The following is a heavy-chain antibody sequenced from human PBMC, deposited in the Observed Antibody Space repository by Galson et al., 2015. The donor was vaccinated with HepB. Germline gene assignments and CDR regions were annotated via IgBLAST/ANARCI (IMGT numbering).Heavy chain of an antibody. V-gene: IGHV3-33*01. Sequence: SLRLSCAASGFTFSSYGMHWVRQAPGKGLEWVAVIWYDGSNKYYADSVKGRFTISRDNSRNTLYLQMNSLRAEDTAVYYCARDRGGITGTLGYLGQGTLVTVSS. CDR3: ARDRGGITGTLGY. D-gene: IGHD1-20*01. J-gene: IGHJ4*02. CDR1: GFTFSSYG. CDR2: IWYDGSNK.